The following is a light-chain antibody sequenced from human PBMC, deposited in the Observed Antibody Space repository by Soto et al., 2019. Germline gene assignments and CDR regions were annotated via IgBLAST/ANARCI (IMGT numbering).Light chain of an antibody. CDR2: GAS. CDR1: QSISINY. V-gene: IGKV3-20*01. Sequence: EIVLTQSPGTLSLSLGERATLYCRASQSISINYFAWYQQKPGQAPRLLIYGASSRAAGIPDRFSGSGSGTDFTLTISRVEPEDFAVYYCQQFRSSPLTFGGGTKVDIK. J-gene: IGKJ4*01. CDR3: QQFRSSPLT.